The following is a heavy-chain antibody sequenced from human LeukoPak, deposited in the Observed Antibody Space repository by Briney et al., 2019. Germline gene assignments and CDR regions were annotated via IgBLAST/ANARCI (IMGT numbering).Heavy chain of an antibody. CDR1: GGSISSYY. D-gene: IGHD1-26*01. CDR3: AREPRLVGATPDAFEI. V-gene: IGHV4-59*01. J-gene: IGHJ3*02. CDR2: IYYSGST. Sequence: PSETLSLTCTVSGGSISSYYWSWIRQPPGKGLEWIGYIYYSGSTNYNPSLKSRVTISVDTSKNQFSLKLSSVTAADTAVYYCAREPRLVGATPDAFEIWGQGTMVTVSS.